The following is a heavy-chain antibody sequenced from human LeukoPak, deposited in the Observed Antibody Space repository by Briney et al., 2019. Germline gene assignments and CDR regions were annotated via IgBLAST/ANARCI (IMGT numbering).Heavy chain of an antibody. Sequence: PSETLSLTCAVYGGSFSGYYWSWIRQPPGKGLEWIGYIFYSGSTNYNPSLKSRVTISVDTSKNQFSLKLSPVTAADTAVYYCASAKRDYYGSGSYYNPYYYYYMDVWGKGTTVTISS. CDR2: IFYSGST. J-gene: IGHJ6*03. CDR1: GGSFSGYY. D-gene: IGHD3-10*01. CDR3: ASAKRDYYGSGSYYNPYYYYYMDV. V-gene: IGHV4-59*01.